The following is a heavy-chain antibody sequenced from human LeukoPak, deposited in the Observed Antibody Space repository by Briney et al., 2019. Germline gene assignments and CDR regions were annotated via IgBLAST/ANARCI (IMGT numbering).Heavy chain of an antibody. CDR2: IDPGDSYT. V-gene: IGHV5-10-1*01. J-gene: IGHJ5*02. Sequence: GESLKISCKGSGYRFTSHWISWVRQMPGKGLGWMGRIDPGDSYTNYDPSFQGHVTISVDKSISTAYLQWTSLKASDTAMYYCARQGYGGNWFDPWGQGTLVTVSS. CDR3: ARQGYGGNWFDP. D-gene: IGHD5-18*01. CDR1: GYRFTSHW.